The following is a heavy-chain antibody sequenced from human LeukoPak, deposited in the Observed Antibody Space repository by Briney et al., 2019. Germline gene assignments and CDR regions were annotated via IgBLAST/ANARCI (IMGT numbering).Heavy chain of an antibody. Sequence: ASVKVSCKASGYTFTSYDSNWVRQATGQRPEWMGWMSPNSGDTGYAQKFQDRVTMTRNTSISTAYMELSSLRSDDTAVYYCARGPPNWGYDYWGPGTLVTVSS. CDR2: MSPNSGDT. V-gene: IGHV1-8*01. CDR1: GYTFTSYD. J-gene: IGHJ4*02. CDR3: ARGPPNWGYDY. D-gene: IGHD7-27*01.